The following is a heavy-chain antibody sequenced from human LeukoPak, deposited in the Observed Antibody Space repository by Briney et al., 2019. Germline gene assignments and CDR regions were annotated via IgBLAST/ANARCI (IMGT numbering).Heavy chain of an antibody. D-gene: IGHD3-22*01. Sequence: SETLSLTCTVSGGSLSSSSYYWGWIRQPPGKGLEWIGSIYYSGSTYYNPSLRSRVTISVDTSKNQFSLKLSSVTAADTAVYYCARQGIDYDSSGHFDYWGQGTLVTVSS. CDR2: IYYSGST. CDR3: ARQGIDYDSSGHFDY. J-gene: IGHJ4*02. V-gene: IGHV4-39*01. CDR1: GGSLSSSSYY.